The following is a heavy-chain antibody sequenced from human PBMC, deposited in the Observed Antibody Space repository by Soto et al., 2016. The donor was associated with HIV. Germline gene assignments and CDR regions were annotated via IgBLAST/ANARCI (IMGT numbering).Heavy chain of an antibody. J-gene: IGHJ6*03. D-gene: IGHD3-16*01. V-gene: IGHV3-15*01. CDR3: TNTEGWGFSLGRPYYYYMDV. CDR2: IKSKNDGGTT. CDR1: GFTFSNAW. Sequence: EVQLVESGGGLVKPGVSLRLSCAASGFTFSNAWMSWVRQAPGKGPEWVARIKSKNDGGTTDYAAPVKGRFIISRHDYKKYAVSANEQPQSRGHRRLYCTNTEGWGFSLGRPYYYYMDVVGQRATVTVSS.